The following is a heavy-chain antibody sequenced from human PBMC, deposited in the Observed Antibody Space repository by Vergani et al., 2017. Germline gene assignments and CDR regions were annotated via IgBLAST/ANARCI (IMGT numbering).Heavy chain of an antibody. CDR3: ATTSGRLMKIYYYYYYMDV. CDR1: GGSISSGGYY. Sequence: QVQLQESGPGLVKPSQTLSLTCTVSGGSISSGGYYWSWIRQHPGKGLEWIGYIYYSGSTYYNPSLKSRVTISVDTSKNQFSLKLSSVTAADTAVYYCATTSGRLMKIYYYYYYMDVWGKGTTVTVSS. D-gene: IGHD6-19*01. V-gene: IGHV4-31*03. J-gene: IGHJ6*03. CDR2: IYYSGST.